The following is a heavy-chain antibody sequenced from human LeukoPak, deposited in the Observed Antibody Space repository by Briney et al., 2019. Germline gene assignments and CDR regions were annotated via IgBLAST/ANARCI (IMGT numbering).Heavy chain of an antibody. CDR1: GGSISSYC. V-gene: IGHV4-59*01. Sequence: SETLSLTCTVSGGSISSYCWSWIRQPPGKGLEWIGYIYYSGSTNYNPSLKSRVTISVDTSKNQFSLKLSSVTAADTAVYYCARDPWSYYYMDVWGKGTTVTVSS. D-gene: IGHD2-8*01. CDR2: IYYSGST. J-gene: IGHJ6*03. CDR3: ARDPWSYYYMDV.